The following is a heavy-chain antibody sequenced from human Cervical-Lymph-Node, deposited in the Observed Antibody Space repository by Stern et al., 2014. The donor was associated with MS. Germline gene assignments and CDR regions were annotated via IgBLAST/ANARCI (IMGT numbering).Heavy chain of an antibody. CDR1: GGSISSGDYY. CDR3: ARVGIVIVLGGDHYVMDV. Sequence: QLQLQESGPGLVKPSQTLSLTCSVSGGSISSGDYYWSWLRQPPGKDLEWIGYIYHTGSTYYNPSLQSRITLSVDTSKNQFSLKLRSVTAADTAVYYCARVGIVIVLGGDHYVMDVWGQGTTVTVSS. CDR2: IYHTGST. J-gene: IGHJ6*02. V-gene: IGHV4-30-4*01. D-gene: IGHD2/OR15-2a*01.